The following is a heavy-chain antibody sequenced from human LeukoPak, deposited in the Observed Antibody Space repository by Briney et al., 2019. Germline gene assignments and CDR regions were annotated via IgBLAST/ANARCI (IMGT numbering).Heavy chain of an antibody. Sequence: ASVKVSCKASGYTFTSYYMHWVRQAPGQGLEWMGIINPSGGSTSYAQKFQGRVTITTDESTSTAYMELSSLRSEDTAVYYCARVDYGGNSAFDYWGQGTLVTVSS. J-gene: IGHJ4*02. CDR2: INPSGGST. CDR1: GYTFTSYY. V-gene: IGHV1-46*01. CDR3: ARVDYGGNSAFDY. D-gene: IGHD4-23*01.